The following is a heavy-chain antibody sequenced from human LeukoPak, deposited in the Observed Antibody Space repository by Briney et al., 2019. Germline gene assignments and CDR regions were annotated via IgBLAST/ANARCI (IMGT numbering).Heavy chain of an antibody. Sequence: SETLSLTCTVSGGSISSYYWSWIRQPPGKGLEWIGEINHSGSTKYNPYPKSRVATSAEASTNNSPFMQRSVTAADTTVLYCSRYYLQWLARSTNWFYTWGQRTLVTVSS. D-gene: IGHD6-19*01. CDR1: GGSISSYY. J-gene: IGHJ5*02. V-gene: IGHV4-34*01. CDR3: SRYYLQWLARSTNWFYT. CDR2: INHSGST.